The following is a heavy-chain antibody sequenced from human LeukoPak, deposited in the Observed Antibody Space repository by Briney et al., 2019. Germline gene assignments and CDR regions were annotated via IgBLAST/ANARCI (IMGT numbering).Heavy chain of an antibody. CDR3: ARHGTTVTKNKIDY. D-gene: IGHD1-1*01. CDR1: GGSISSSSYY. Sequence: SETLSLTCTVSGGSISSSSYYWGWIRQPPGKGLEWLGSIYYSGSTYYNPSLKSRVTISVDTSKNQFSLKLSSVTAGDTAVYYCARHGTTVTKNKIDYWGQGTLVTVSS. V-gene: IGHV4-39*01. J-gene: IGHJ4*02. CDR2: IYYSGST.